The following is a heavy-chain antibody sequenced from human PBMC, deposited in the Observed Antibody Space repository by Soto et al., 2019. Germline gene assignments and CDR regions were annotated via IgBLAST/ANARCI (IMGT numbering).Heavy chain of an antibody. J-gene: IGHJ3*02. D-gene: IGHD5-18*01. CDR1: GFPFSTYG. V-gene: IGHV3-33*01. CDR3: ARDRDTSVFDI. CDR2: IWYDGSNK. Sequence: GGSLRLSCAASGFPFSTYGMHWVRQSPGKGLEWVALIWYDGSNKYYTDSVKGRFTISRDISKNTLYLQMNGLRAEDTAVYYCARDRDTSVFDIWGQGTMVTVSS.